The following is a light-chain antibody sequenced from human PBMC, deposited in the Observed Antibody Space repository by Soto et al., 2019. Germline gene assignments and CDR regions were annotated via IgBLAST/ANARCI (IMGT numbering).Light chain of an antibody. V-gene: IGKV3-20*01. CDR3: QQFGTSPLYT. Sequence: ESVLTQSQGTLSLSPGERVTLSCRASQTFGSTYLAWYQQRPGQSPRLLIYGASRRASGIPDRFRGSGSGTDFTLTISRLEPDDFAVYYCQQFGTSPLYTFGQGTKVDIK. CDR2: GAS. CDR1: QTFGSTY. J-gene: IGKJ2*01.